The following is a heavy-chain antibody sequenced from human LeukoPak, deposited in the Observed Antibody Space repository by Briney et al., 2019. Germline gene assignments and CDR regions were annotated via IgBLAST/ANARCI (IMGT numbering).Heavy chain of an antibody. CDR1: GFTFSSYW. J-gene: IGHJ3*01. D-gene: IGHD3-10*01. Sequence: GGSLRLSCTASGFTFSSYWMHWVRQAPGKGLVWVSRINSDGGSTSYADSVKGRFTISRDNAKNTLYLQMNSLRGEDTAVYYCARDRTDDSGVNYHPMFDLWSQGTMVTVSS. V-gene: IGHV3-74*01. CDR2: INSDGGST. CDR3: ARDRTDDSGVNYHPMFDL.